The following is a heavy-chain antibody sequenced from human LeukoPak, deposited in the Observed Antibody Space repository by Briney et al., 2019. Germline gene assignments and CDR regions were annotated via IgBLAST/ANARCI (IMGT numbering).Heavy chain of an antibody. CDR3: AMVRGVIFDH. D-gene: IGHD3-10*01. Sequence: PGGSLRLSRAASGITFSKYSMNWVRQAPGKGLEWISYISSSSDTIYYADSVKGRFTISRDNAENSLYLQMNSLRAEDTAVYYRAMVRGVIFDHWGQGTLVTVSS. V-gene: IGHV3-48*04. CDR2: ISSSSDTI. CDR1: GITFSKYS. J-gene: IGHJ4*02.